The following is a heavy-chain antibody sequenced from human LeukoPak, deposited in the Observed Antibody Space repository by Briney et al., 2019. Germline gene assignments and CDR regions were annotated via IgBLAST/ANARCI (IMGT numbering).Heavy chain of an antibody. CDR3: ARVEGSAATFDD. Sequence: ASVKVSCKASGYTFSAYYVHGVRQAPGQGLEWMGWISPYSGGTRYAQKSQGRVTLTSDTSISTAYLELTGLRSDDTAVYYCARVEGSAATFDDWGQGTLVTVSS. CDR2: ISPYSGGT. D-gene: IGHD3-10*01. J-gene: IGHJ4*02. CDR1: GYTFSAYY. V-gene: IGHV1-2*02.